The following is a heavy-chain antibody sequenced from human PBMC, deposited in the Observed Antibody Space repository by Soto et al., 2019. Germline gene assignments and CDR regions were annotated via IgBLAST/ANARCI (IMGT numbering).Heavy chain of an antibody. J-gene: IGHJ6*02. CDR2: VIPIFGTP. V-gene: IGHV1-69*01. D-gene: IGHD2-15*01. Sequence: QVQLVQSGAEVKKPGSSVKVSCKAPGGTFSTYAISWVRQAPGQGLEWMGGVIPIFGTPKYAQKFQGRVTITADESTSTGYMEVRSVRSEDTAVYYCARSQGGSSSLDIYYYYYYGMDVWGQGTTVTVSS. CDR3: ARSQGGSSSLDIYYYYYYGMDV. CDR1: GGTFSTYA.